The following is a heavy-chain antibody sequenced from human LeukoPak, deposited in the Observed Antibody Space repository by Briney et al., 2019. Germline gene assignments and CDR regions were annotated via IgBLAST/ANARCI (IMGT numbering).Heavy chain of an antibody. V-gene: IGHV3-74*01. Sequence: GGSLTLSCAASGFTVSSNYMSWVRQAPGKGLVWVSRINSDGSSTSYADSVKGRFTISRDNAKNTLYLQMNSLRAEDTAVYYCARGSRDGYNYWGQGTLVTVSS. CDR3: ARGSRDGYNY. D-gene: IGHD5-24*01. J-gene: IGHJ4*02. CDR1: GFTVSSNY. CDR2: INSDGSST.